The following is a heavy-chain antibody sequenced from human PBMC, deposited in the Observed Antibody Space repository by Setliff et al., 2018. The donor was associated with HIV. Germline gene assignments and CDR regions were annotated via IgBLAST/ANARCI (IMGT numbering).Heavy chain of an antibody. D-gene: IGHD3-10*01. CDR3: ARVRGVADAFDI. CDR1: GYTFTSYY. Sequence: ASVKVSCKAPGYTFTSYYMHWVRQAPGQGLEWMGIINPSGGSTSYAQKFQGRVTMTRDTSTSTVYMELSSLRSEDTAVYYCARVRGVADAFDIWGQGTMVTVSS. V-gene: IGHV1-46*03. J-gene: IGHJ3*02. CDR2: INPSGGST.